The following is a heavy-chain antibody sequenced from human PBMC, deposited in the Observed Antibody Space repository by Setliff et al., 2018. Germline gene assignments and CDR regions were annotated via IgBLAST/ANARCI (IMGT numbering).Heavy chain of an antibody. CDR2: ISGSAQTT. CDR3: AGPPRGDSSGYYYPPCY. CDR1: GFTFSSYA. J-gene: IGHJ4*02. Sequence: HPGGSLRLSCAASGFTFSSYAITWVRQAPGKGLEWVSMISGSAQTTYYADSVKGRFTISRDNSKNTLYLQMNSLRAEDTAVYYCAGPPRGDSSGYYYPPCYWGQGTLVTVSS. V-gene: IGHV3-23*01. D-gene: IGHD3-22*01.